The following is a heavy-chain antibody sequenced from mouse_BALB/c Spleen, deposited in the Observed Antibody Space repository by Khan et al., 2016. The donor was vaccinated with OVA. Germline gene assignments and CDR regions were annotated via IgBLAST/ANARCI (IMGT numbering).Heavy chain of an antibody. J-gene: IGHJ3*01. CDR3: ARKDYYDYDPFPY. D-gene: IGHD2-4*01. Sequence: EVKLLESGPGLVKPSQSLSLTCTVTGYSINSEYAWNWIRQFPGNKLEWMGYINYSGNTRFNPSLKSRTSITRDTSKNQFFLQLNSVTTEDTATYYCARKDYYDYDPFPYWGQGTLVTVSA. V-gene: IGHV3-2*02. CDR2: INYSGNT. CDR1: GYSINSEYA.